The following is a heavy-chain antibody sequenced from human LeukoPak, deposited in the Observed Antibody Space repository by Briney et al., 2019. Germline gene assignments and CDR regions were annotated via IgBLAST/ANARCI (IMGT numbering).Heavy chain of an antibody. CDR3: VSLPFGRKRYFDWQHYYFDY. CDR2: IYYSGST. V-gene: IGHV4-39*01. CDR1: GGSISSSSYY. J-gene: IGHJ4*02. Sequence: SETLSLTCTVSGGSISSSSYYWGWIRQPPGKGLEWIGSIYYSGSTYYNPSLKSRVTISVDTSKNQFSLKLSSVTAADTAVYYCVSLPFGRKRYFDWQHYYFDYWGQGTLVTVSS. D-gene: IGHD3-9*01.